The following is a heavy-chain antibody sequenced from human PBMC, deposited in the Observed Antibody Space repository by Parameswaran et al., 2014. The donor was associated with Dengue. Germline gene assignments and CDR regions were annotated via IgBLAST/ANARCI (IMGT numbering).Heavy chain of an antibody. D-gene: IGHD3-3*01. V-gene: IGHV4-59*01. Sequence: RWIRQPPGKGLEWIGYIYYSGSTNYNPSLKSRVTISVDTSKNQFSLKLSSVTAADTAVYYCARGLRFLEWLLGYWGQGTLVTVSS. CDR3: ARGLRFLEWLLGY. J-gene: IGHJ4*02. CDR2: IYYSGST.